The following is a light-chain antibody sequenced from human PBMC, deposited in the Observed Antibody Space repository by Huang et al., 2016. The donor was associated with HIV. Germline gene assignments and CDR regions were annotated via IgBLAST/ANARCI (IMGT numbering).Light chain of an antibody. CDR1: QSTSTN. V-gene: IGKV3-15*01. J-gene: IGKJ3*01. Sequence: EIVMRQSPATLSVSPGEGATLSCWASQSTSTNLAWYQQRPGQAPGLLIYVASTRATDVPARFSGSGSGTEFTLTISSLQSEDFAVYFCQQYNDWPPLFTFGPGTKVDI. CDR3: QQYNDWPPLFT. CDR2: VAS.